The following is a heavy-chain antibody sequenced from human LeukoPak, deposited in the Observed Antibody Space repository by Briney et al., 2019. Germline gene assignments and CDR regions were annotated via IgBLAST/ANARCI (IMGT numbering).Heavy chain of an antibody. Sequence: SETLSLTCAVYGGSFSGYYWSWIRQPPGKGLEWIGEINHSGSTNYNPSLKSRVTISVDTSKNQFSLKLSSVTAADTAVYYCARIGCSSTSCYTHYSDYWGQGTLVTVS. D-gene: IGHD2-2*02. V-gene: IGHV4-34*01. CDR2: INHSGST. CDR3: ARIGCSSTSCYTHYSDY. CDR1: GGSFSGYY. J-gene: IGHJ4*02.